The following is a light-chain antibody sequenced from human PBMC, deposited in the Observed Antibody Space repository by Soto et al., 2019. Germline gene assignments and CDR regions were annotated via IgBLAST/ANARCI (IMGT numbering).Light chain of an antibody. V-gene: IGKV1-9*01. J-gene: IGKJ5*01. CDR1: QGISSY. CDR2: AAS. CDR3: QQLLSYPIT. Sequence: DIQMTQSPSSLSASVGDRVTITCRASQGISSYLAWYQQKPGKAPKLLIYAASTLQRVXXXXXXGSGSGTPFTLTISSLQPEDFATYYCQQLLSYPITFGQGTRLEIK.